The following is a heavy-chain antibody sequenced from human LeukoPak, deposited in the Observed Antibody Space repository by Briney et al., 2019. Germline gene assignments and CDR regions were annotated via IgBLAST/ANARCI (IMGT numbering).Heavy chain of an antibody. Sequence: SETLSLTCTVSGGSISSSSYYWGWIRQPPGKGLEWIGSIYYSGSTYYNPSLKSRVTISVDTSKNQFSLKLSSVTAADTAVYYCARSRHCSSTSCYSFDYWGQGTLVTVSA. CDR3: ARSRHCSSTSCYSFDY. CDR2: IYYSGST. V-gene: IGHV4-39*01. J-gene: IGHJ4*02. D-gene: IGHD2-2*01. CDR1: GGSISSSSYY.